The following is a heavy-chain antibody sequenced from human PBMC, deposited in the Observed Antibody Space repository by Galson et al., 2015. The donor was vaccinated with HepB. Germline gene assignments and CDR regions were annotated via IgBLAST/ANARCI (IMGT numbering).Heavy chain of an antibody. CDR2: INPNSGGT. CDR3: ARGYCSGGSCSVYYYYGMDV. Sequence: GYTFTGYYMHWVRQAPGQGLEWMGWINPNSGGTNYAQKFQGWVTMTRDTSISTAYMELSRLRSDDTAVYYCARGYCSGGSCSVYYYYGMDVWGQGTTVTVSS. CDR1: GYTFTGYY. D-gene: IGHD2-15*01. J-gene: IGHJ6*02. V-gene: IGHV1-2*04.